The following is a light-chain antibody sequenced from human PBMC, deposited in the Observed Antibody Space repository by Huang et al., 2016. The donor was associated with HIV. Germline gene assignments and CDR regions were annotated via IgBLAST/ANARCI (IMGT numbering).Light chain of an antibody. Sequence: AIQMTQSPASLSASVGDRVTSTCRASQGIRNDLAWYQLRLGKAPKLLVSATSHLQSGVTSSYTGILSGTHFTLTISNPQPEDFATYYCLQTYSYPWTFGRGTKVEI. CDR2: ATS. CDR1: QGIRND. J-gene: IGKJ1*01. V-gene: IGKV1-6*01. CDR3: LQTYSYPWT.